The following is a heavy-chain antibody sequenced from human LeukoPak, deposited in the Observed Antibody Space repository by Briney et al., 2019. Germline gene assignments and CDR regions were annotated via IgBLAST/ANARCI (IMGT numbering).Heavy chain of an antibody. CDR3: ARERNVLLWFGELLGYFDY. D-gene: IGHD3-10*01. V-gene: IGHV4-34*01. Sequence: SETLSLTCAVYGGSFSGYYWSWIRQPPGKGLDWIGEINHSGSTNYNPSLKSRVTISVDTSKNQFSLKLSSVTAADTAVYYCARERNVLLWFGELLGYFDYWGQGTLVAVSS. J-gene: IGHJ4*02. CDR2: INHSGST. CDR1: GGSFSGYY.